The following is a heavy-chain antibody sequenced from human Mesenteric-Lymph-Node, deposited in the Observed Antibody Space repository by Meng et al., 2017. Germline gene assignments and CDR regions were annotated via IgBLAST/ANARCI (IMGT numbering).Heavy chain of an antibody. J-gene: IGHJ4*02. CDR3: ARDAMRGGDFDY. V-gene: IGHV3-7*01. CDR2: IKEDGGER. D-gene: IGHD2-2*01. CDR1: GFTFSRFW. Sequence: GGSLRLSCAVSGFTFSRFWMSWVRQAPGEGPQWVASIKEDGGERYYVDSVRGRFTISRDNAKNSLYLQMNSLRGDDTAMYFCARDAMRGGDFDYWGQGTLVTVSS.